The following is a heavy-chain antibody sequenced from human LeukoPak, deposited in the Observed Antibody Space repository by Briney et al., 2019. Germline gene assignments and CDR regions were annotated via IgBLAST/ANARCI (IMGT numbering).Heavy chain of an antibody. Sequence: SETLSLTCAVYGGSFSGYYWSWIRQPPGKGLERIGEINHSGSTNYNPTLKSRVTISVDTSKNQFSLKLSSVTAADTAVYYCARVYSSSWYYPLDYWGQGTLVTVSS. D-gene: IGHD6-13*01. CDR2: INHSGST. CDR1: GGSFSGYY. J-gene: IGHJ4*02. V-gene: IGHV4-34*01. CDR3: ARVYSSSWYYPLDY.